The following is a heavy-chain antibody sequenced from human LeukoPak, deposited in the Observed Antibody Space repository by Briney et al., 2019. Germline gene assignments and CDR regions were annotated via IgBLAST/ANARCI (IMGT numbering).Heavy chain of an antibody. CDR2: IYTSGST. CDR3: AREVGIAVDWD. CDR1: GGSISSGSYY. Sequence: SETLSLTCTVSGGSISSGSYYWSWIRQPAGKGLEWIGRIYTSGSTNYNPSLKSRVTISVDTSKNQFSLKLSSVTAADTAVYYCAREVGIAVDWDWGQGTLVTVSS. J-gene: IGHJ4*02. V-gene: IGHV4-61*02. D-gene: IGHD6-19*01.